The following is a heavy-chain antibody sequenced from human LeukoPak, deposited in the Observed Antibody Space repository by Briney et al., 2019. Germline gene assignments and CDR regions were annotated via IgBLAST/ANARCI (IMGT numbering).Heavy chain of an antibody. CDR1: GFTFSDYF. V-gene: IGHV3-11*01. D-gene: IGHD5-12*01. Sequence: PGGSLRLSCAASGFTFSDYFMSWIRQAPGKGLEWVSYISNRGTTIYYADSVKGRSTVSRDNAKNSLYLHMNSLRAEDTAVYYCGRAKEDYSGYGTYEQYYYFYMDVWGKGTTVTVSS. CDR3: GRAKEDYSGYGTYEQYYYFYMDV. J-gene: IGHJ6*03. CDR2: ISNRGTTI.